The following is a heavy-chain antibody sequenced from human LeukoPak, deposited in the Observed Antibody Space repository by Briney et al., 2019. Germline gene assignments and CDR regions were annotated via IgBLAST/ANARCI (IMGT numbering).Heavy chain of an antibody. CDR2: IYYSGCT. J-gene: IGHJ6*02. Sequence: SETLSLTCTVSGGSISSYYWSWIRQPPGKGLEWIGYIYYSGCTNYNPSLKSRVTISVDTSKNQFSLKLSSVTAADTAVYYCARDNRDFWSGYYYYYGMDVWGQGTTVTVSS. D-gene: IGHD3-3*01. CDR3: ARDNRDFWSGYYYYYGMDV. CDR1: GGSISSYY. V-gene: IGHV4-59*01.